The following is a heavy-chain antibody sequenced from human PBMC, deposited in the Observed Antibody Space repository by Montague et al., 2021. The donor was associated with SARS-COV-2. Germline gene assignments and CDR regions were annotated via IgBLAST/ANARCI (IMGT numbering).Heavy chain of an antibody. D-gene: IGHD2-15*01. J-gene: IGHJ4*02. V-gene: IGHV4-59*01. CDR1: GGSISTYY. Sequence: SETLSLTCSVPGGSISTYYWSWIRQPPGKGLEWIGYIYYSGSTNYNPSPKSRVTISMDTSKNQFSLELSSVTAADMAVYYCASPEGYCTGGSCYYVYWGQGTLVTVSS. CDR3: ASPEGYCTGGSCYYVY. CDR2: IYYSGST.